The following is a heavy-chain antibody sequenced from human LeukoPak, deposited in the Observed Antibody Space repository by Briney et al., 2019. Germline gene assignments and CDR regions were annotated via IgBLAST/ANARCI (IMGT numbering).Heavy chain of an antibody. D-gene: IGHD1-26*01. V-gene: IGHV4-39*07. CDR3: WGPGVGATTFDY. CDR1: GGSISSSSYY. J-gene: IGHJ4*02. Sequence: SETLSLTCTVSGGSISSSSYYWGWIRQPPGKGLEWIGSIYYSGSTYYNPSLESRVTISVDTSKNQFSLKLSSVTAADTAVYYCWGPGVGATTFDYWGQGTLVTVSS. CDR2: IYYSGST.